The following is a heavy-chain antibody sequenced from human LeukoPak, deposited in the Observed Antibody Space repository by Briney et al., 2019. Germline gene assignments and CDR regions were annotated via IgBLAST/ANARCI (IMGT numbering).Heavy chain of an antibody. J-gene: IGHJ3*02. CDR1: GDSISSHSYY. V-gene: IGHV4-61*02. Sequence: SETLSLTCTVSGDSISSHSYYWSWIRQPAGKGLEWIGLIYSSGTTKYNSSLKSRVTISVDTSKNQISLRLNSVTAADTAVYFCARRLTMMEGDRAHDVFDIWGQGTMVTVSS. CDR2: IYSSGTT. CDR3: ARRLTMMEGDRAHDVFDI. D-gene: IGHD3-22*01.